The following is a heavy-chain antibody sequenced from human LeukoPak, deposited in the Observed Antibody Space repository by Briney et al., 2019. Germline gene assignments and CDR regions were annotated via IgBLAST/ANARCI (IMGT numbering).Heavy chain of an antibody. J-gene: IGHJ6*02. CDR3: ARTTLGVADGMDV. V-gene: IGHV5-51*01. Sequence: GESLQISCKGSGYSFTSYWIGWVRQMPGKGLEWMGIIYPGDSDTRYSPSFQGQVTISADKSISTAYLQWSSLKASDTAMYYCARTTLGVADGMDVWGQGTTVTVSS. CDR1: GYSFTSYW. D-gene: IGHD2-15*01. CDR2: IYPGDSDT.